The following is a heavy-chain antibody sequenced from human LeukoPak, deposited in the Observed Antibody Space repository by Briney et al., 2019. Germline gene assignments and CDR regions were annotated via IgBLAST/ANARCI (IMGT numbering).Heavy chain of an antibody. V-gene: IGHV3-23*01. D-gene: IGHD5-12*01. CDR3: AKSGLPNAYYYYMDV. J-gene: IGHJ6*03. CDR2: ISGSGGST. Sequence: GGSLRLSCAASGFTFSSYAMSWVRQAPGKGLEWVSAISGSGGSTYYADSVKGRFTISRDNSKNTLYLQMNSLRAEDTAVYYRAKSGLPNAYYYYMDVWGKGTTVTVSS. CDR1: GFTFSSYA.